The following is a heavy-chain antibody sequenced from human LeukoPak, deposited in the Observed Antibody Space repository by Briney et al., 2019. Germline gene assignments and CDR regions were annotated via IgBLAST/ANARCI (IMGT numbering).Heavy chain of an antibody. CDR1: GITFSSYS. D-gene: IGHD2/OR15-2a*01. J-gene: IGHJ4*02. CDR2: ISSSGSTK. V-gene: IGHV3-48*01. Sequence: GGSLRLSWGASGITFSSYSMNWVRQAPGKGLEWVSYISSSGSTKYYADSVKGRFTISRDNARNSLYLQMNSLRAEDTAVYFCARGGLSIMGYWGQGTLVTVSS. CDR3: ARGGLSIMGY.